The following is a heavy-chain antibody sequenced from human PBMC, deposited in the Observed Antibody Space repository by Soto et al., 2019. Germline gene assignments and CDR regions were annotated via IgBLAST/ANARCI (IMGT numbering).Heavy chain of an antibody. CDR3: EADLGNWSPPPGYAFDI. V-gene: IGHV1-58*01. Sequence: ASVKVSCKASGFTFTSSAVQWVRQARGQRLEWIGWIVVGSGNTNYAQKFQERVTITRDMSTSTAYMELSSLRSEDTGVYYCEADLGNWSPPPGYAFDIWGQGTMVTVSS. J-gene: IGHJ3*02. CDR1: GFTFTSSA. D-gene: IGHD1-20*01. CDR2: IVVGSGNT.